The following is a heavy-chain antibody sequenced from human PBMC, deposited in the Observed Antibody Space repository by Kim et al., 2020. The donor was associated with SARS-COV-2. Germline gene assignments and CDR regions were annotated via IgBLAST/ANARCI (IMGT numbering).Heavy chain of an antibody. V-gene: IGHV5-51*01. CDR2: IYPGDSDT. CDR1: GYSFTSYW. J-gene: IGHJ4*02. Sequence: GESLKISCKGSGYSFTSYWIGWVRQMPGKGLEWMGIIYPGDSDTRYSPSFQGQVTISADKSISTAYLQWSSLKASDTAMYYCASPREDSSGYPSFDYWGQGTLVTVSS. CDR3: ASPREDSSGYPSFDY. D-gene: IGHD3-22*01.